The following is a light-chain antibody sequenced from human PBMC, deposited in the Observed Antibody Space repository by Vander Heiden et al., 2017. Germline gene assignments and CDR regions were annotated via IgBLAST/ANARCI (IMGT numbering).Light chain of an antibody. CDR2: DAS. CDR3: HQRSNCPQT. Sequence: EIVLTQTPATLSLSPGERATLSCRTSQSVSSYLAWYQHKPGQAPRLLIFDASNRATGIPARFNGSGSGTDFTLTISRLEPEDFAVYYCHQRSNCPQTFGQGTKVEIK. J-gene: IGKJ1*01. V-gene: IGKV3-11*01. CDR1: QSVSSY.